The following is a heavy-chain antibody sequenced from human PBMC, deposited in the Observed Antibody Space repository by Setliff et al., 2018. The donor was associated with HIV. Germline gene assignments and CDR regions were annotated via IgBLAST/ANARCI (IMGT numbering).Heavy chain of an antibody. CDR2: IKSRNEGGTT. V-gene: IGHV3-15*01. Sequence: GGSLRLSCAVSGFTFNNAWMSWVRQAPGKGLEWVGRIKSRNEGGTTDYAAPVKGRFSISRDDSKNTLYLQMNSLKTEDTAVYYCTTGEGGTYRYNYFDPWGQGTLVTVSS. CDR3: TTGEGGTYRYNYFDP. D-gene: IGHD1-26*01. CDR1: GFTFNNAW. J-gene: IGHJ5*02.